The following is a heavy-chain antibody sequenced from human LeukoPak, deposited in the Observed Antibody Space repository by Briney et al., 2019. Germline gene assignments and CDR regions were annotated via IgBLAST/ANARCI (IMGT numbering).Heavy chain of an antibody. CDR2: IIPIFGTA. CDR3: ARGDGYNYGWFDL. CDR1: GGTFSSYA. Sequence: SVKVSCKASGGTFSSYAISWVRQAPGQGLEWMGGIIPIFGTANYAQKFQGRVTITTDESTSTAYMELSSLRSEDTAMYYCARGDGYNYGWFDLWGQGTLVTVSS. D-gene: IGHD5-24*01. V-gene: IGHV1-69*05. J-gene: IGHJ5*02.